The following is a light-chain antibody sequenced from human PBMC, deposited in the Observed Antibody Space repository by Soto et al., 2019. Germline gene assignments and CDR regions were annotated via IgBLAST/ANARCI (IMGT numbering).Light chain of an antibody. CDR2: KAS. CDR3: QQYSSYWT. V-gene: IGKV1-5*03. CDR1: QSISSW. J-gene: IGKJ1*01. Sequence: DIPMTQSPSTLSASVGYRVTITCRASQSISSWLAWYQQKPGKAPKLLIYKASNLESGVPSRFSGSGYGTEFTLTISSLQPDDFATYYCQQYSSYWTFGQGTKVDIK.